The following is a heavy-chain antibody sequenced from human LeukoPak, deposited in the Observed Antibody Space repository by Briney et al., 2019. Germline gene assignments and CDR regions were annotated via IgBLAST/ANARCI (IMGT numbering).Heavy chain of an antibody. CDR3: ARWGYCSSTSCYGVLVHYYHYYGMDV. J-gene: IGHJ6*02. D-gene: IGHD2-2*01. CDR2: IYHSGST. V-gene: IGHV4-4*02. Sequence: PSGTLSLTCAVSGGSISSSNWWSWVRQPPGKGLEWIGEIYHSGSTNYNPSLKSRVTISVDKSKNQFSLKLSSVTAADTAVYYCARWGYCSSTSCYGVLVHYYHYYGMDVWGQGTTVTVSS. CDR1: GGSISSSNW.